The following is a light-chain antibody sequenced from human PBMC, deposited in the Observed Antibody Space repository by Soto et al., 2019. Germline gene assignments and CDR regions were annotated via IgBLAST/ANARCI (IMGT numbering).Light chain of an antibody. CDR1: QSVRDN. J-gene: IGKJ4*01. CDR2: GSS. V-gene: IGKV3-15*01. Sequence: ILMTHSPATLSVSPGEIATLSFRASQSVRDNLAWYQQKPGQAPRLLIYGSSIRATGLPGRFSGSGSETDFTLTISSLQSEDFAVYFCQQYNNWPITFGGGTKVDIK. CDR3: QQYNNWPIT.